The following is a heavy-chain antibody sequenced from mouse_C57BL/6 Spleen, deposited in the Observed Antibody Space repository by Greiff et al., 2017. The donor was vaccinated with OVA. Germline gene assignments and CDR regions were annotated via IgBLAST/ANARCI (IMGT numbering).Heavy chain of an antibody. CDR3: AREETVVATRAMDY. D-gene: IGHD1-1*01. CDR2: IYPRSGNT. CDR1: GYTFTSYG. Sequence: LVESGAELARPGASVKLSCKASGYTFTSYGISWVKQRTGQGLEWIGEIYPRSGNTYYNEKFKGKATLTADKSSSTAYMELRSLTSEDSAVYFCAREETVVATRAMDYWGQGTSVTVSS. J-gene: IGHJ4*01. V-gene: IGHV1-81*01.